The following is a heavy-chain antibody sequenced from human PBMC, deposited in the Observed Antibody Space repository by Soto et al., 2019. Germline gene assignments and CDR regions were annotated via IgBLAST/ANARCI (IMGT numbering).Heavy chain of an antibody. D-gene: IGHD3-3*01. V-gene: IGHV1-18*01. J-gene: IGHJ4*02. CDR2: ISAYNGNT. CDR1: GYTFTSYG. Sequence: ASVKVSCKASGYTFTSYGISWVRQAPGQGLEWMGWISAYNGNTNYAQKLQGRVTMTTDTSTSTAYMELRSLRSDDTAIYYCAKGIYYDFWSGLSPKYYFDYWGQGTLVTVSS. CDR3: AKGIYYDFWSGLSPKYYFDY.